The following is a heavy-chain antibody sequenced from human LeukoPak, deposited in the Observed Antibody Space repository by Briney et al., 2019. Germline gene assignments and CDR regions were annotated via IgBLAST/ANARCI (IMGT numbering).Heavy chain of an antibody. Sequence: SETLSLTCTVSGASITGSHDYWAWIRQPPGKGLEWIGRIYYSGGTHYNPSLESRLTISVDTSKNQFSLKLKSVTAADTAVYYCARLGDRSGGTYFVYWRQGTLVTVSS. V-gene: IGHV4-39*01. CDR2: IYYSGGT. CDR3: ARLGDRSGGTYFVY. D-gene: IGHD6-19*01. CDR1: GASITGSHDY. J-gene: IGHJ4*02.